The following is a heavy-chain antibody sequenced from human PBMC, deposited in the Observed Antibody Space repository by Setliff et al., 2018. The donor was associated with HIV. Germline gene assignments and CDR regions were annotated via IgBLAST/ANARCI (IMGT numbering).Heavy chain of an antibody. V-gene: IGHV4-39*01. CDR2: IYYSRST. CDR1: GGSISSSSYY. CDR3: ASYRKAERWLQLGGNFDY. J-gene: IGHJ4*02. D-gene: IGHD5-12*01. Sequence: PSETLSLTCTVSGGSISSSSYYWGWIRQPPGKGLEWIGSIYYSRSTYYNPSLKSRVTISVDTSKNQFSLKLSSVTAADTAVYYCASYRKAERWLQLGGNFDYWGQGTLVTVSS.